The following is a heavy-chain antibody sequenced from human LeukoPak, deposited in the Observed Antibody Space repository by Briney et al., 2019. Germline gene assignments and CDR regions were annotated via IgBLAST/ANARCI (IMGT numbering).Heavy chain of an antibody. Sequence: PSETLSLTCTVSGGSISSYYWSWIRQPAGKGLEWIGRIYTSGSTNYNPSLKSRVTMSVDTSENQFSLKLSSVTAADTAVYYCARDLSSGYYYTYYFDYWGQGTLVTVSS. D-gene: IGHD3-22*01. CDR3: ARDLSSGYYYTYYFDY. CDR2: IYTSGST. V-gene: IGHV4-4*07. CDR1: GGSISSYY. J-gene: IGHJ4*02.